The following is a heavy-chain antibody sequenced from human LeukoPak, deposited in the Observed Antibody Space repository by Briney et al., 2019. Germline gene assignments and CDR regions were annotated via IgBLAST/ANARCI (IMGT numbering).Heavy chain of an antibody. Sequence: GGSLRLSCAASGFTFSRYWMHWVRQAPGKGLVWVSCIKSDGSSTSIADSAKGRFTISRDNAKNTVYLQMNSLRAEVTAVYYCARESRNERGYSYGLDYWGQGTLVTVSS. CDR2: IKSDGSST. CDR3: ARESRNERGYSYGLDY. V-gene: IGHV3-74*01. CDR1: GFTFSRYW. J-gene: IGHJ4*02. D-gene: IGHD5-18*01.